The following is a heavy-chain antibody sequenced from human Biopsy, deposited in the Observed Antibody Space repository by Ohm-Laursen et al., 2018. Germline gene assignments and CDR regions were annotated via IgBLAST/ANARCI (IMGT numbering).Heavy chain of an antibody. J-gene: IGHJ4*02. CDR3: ARGSNDSGGLYFPR. D-gene: IGHD4-23*01. V-gene: IGHV4-59*11. CDR2: ISCTGYT. Sequence: SVTLSLTCTVSGGSFTGHYWSWIRQPPGKGLEWIGHISCTGYTSYNASLKSRVTISVDTSRNHFSLRLSSLTAADTAVYYCARGSNDSGGLYFPRWGQGTLLTVSS. CDR1: GGSFTGHY.